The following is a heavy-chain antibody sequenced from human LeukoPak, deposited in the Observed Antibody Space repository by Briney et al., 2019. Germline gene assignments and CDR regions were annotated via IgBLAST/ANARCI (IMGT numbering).Heavy chain of an antibody. CDR1: GFTFSSYW. J-gene: IGHJ4*02. D-gene: IGHD6-13*01. CDR2: IKQDGSEK. V-gene: IGHV3-7*02. CDR3: ARRGSSWYAAVY. Sequence: PGGSLRLSCAASGFTFSSYWMTWVRQAPGRGLEWVANIKQDGSEKYYVDSVKGRFTISRDNAKNSLYLQMNSLRAGDTAVYYCARRGSSWYAAVYWGQGTLVTVSS.